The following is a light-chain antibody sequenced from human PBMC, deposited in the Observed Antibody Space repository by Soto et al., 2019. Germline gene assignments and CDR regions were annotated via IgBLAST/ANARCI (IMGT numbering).Light chain of an antibody. Sequence: QSALTQPASVSGSPGQSITISCTGTSSDVGGYNYVSWYQQHPGKAPKLMIYDVSNRPSGVSNRFSGSKSGNTASLTISGLQAEDEADYYCSSYTSTITLLFGGGTQLTVL. CDR1: SSDVGGYNY. J-gene: IGLJ2*01. CDR2: DVS. CDR3: SSYTSTITLL. V-gene: IGLV2-14*01.